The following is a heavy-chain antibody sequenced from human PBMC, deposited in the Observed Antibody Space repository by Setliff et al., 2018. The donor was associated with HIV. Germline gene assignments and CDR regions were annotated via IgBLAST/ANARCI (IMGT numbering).Heavy chain of an antibody. CDR2: INHSGST. CDR3: ARVGYYDSSFDY. D-gene: IGHD3-22*01. J-gene: IGHJ4*02. CDR1: GGSFSGYY. V-gene: IGHV4-34*01. Sequence: KPSETLSLTCAVYGGSFSGYYWSWIRQPPGKGLEWIGEINHSGSTKYNPSLKSRVTISIDTSKNQLSLKLSSVTAADTAVYYCARVGYYDSSFDYWGQGTQVTVSS.